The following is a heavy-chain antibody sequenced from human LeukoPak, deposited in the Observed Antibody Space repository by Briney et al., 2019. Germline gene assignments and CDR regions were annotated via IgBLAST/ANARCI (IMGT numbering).Heavy chain of an antibody. D-gene: IGHD2-21*01. CDR2: IYHSGRT. CDR3: ARMGAIGGASANPDY. J-gene: IGHJ4*02. V-gene: IGHV4-38-2*02. Sequence: SETLSLTCTVSGYSISSGYYWGWIRQPPGKGLEWIGSIYHSGRTFYNPSLKSRVTISVDTSKNQFSLKLTSVTAADTAVYYCARMGAIGGASANPDYWGQGTLVTVSS. CDR1: GYSISSGYY.